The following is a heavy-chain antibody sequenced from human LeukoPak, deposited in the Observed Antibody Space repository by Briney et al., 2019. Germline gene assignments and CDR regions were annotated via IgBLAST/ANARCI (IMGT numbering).Heavy chain of an antibody. J-gene: IGHJ4*02. CDR3: AADFDY. CDR2: VRSDGNYK. CDR1: GFSFSSYD. V-gene: IGHV3-30*02. Sequence: GGSLRPSCAASGFSFSSYDMHWVRHVRQASGKGLEWVAFVRSDGNYKYYSDSVKGRFTISRDNSKNTLYLQMDSLRAEDTAIYYCAADFDYWGQGTLVTVSS.